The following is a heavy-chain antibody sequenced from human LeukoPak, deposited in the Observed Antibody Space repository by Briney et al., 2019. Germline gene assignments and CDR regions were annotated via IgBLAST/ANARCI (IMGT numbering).Heavy chain of an antibody. J-gene: IGHJ5*02. CDR1: GYTFTSYG. D-gene: IGHD4-11*01. CDR2: ISAYNGNT. CDR3: ARDHDYKRRGAVSS. Sequence: GASVKVSCKASGYTFTSYGISWVRQAPGQGLEWMGWISAYNGNTNYAQKLQGRVTMTTDTSTSTAYMELRSLGSDDTAVYYCARDHDYKRRGAVSSWGQGTLVTVSS. V-gene: IGHV1-18*01.